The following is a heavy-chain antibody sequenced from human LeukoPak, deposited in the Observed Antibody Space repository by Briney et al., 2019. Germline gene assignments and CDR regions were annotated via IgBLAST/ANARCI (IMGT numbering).Heavy chain of an antibody. Sequence: GGSLRLSCAASGITFSNYAVSWVRQAPEKGLDWVSVISGSAHKIRYADSVKGRFAISRDNSENIVYLQMNNLRAEDTAVYYCAGRVTGYSSGYVYWGQGTLVTVSS. CDR1: GITFSNYA. D-gene: IGHD5-18*01. CDR3: AGRVTGYSSGYVY. V-gene: IGHV3-23*01. J-gene: IGHJ4*02. CDR2: ISGSAHKI.